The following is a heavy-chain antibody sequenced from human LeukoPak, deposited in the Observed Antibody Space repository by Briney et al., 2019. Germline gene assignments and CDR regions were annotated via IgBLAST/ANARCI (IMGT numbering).Heavy chain of an antibody. V-gene: IGHV3-33*01. CDR2: IWDDGSNE. CDR3: ARGTIAAAGYYYFDY. Sequence: GGSLRLSCAASGFTFSNYGMHWVRQAPGKGLEWVAVIWDDGSNEYYADSVKGRFTIFRDNRRNTLYLQMNSLRAEDTAVYYCARGTIAAAGYYYFDYWGQRTQVTVSS. CDR1: GFTFSNYG. D-gene: IGHD6-13*01. J-gene: IGHJ4*02.